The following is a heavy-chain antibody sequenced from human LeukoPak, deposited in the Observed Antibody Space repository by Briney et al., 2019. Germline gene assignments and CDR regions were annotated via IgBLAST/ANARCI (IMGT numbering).Heavy chain of an antibody. Sequence: GGSLRLSCAASGFTFSIYAMHWVRQAPGKGLEWVAVISYDGSNKYYADSVKGRFAISRDTSKNTLYLQMNSLRAEDTAVCYCARSGLYCSGGSCYSAADYWGQGTLVTVSS. CDR2: ISYDGSNK. CDR1: GFTFSIYA. V-gene: IGHV3-30*09. J-gene: IGHJ4*02. CDR3: ARSGLYCSGGSCYSAADY. D-gene: IGHD2-15*01.